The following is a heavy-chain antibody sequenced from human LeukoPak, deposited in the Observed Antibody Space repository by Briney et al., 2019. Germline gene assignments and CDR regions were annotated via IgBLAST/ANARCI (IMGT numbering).Heavy chain of an antibody. CDR3: ARDGYDFWSGYYRYYYYGMDV. J-gene: IGHJ6*02. V-gene: IGHV3-30*01. Sequence: QPGGSLRLSCAASGFTFNTYAMHWVRQAPGKGLEWVAVISYDGSNKYYADSVKGRFTISRDNSKNTLYLQMNSLRAEDTAVYYCARDGYDFWSGYYRYYYYGMDVWGQGTTVTVSS. CDR1: GFTFNTYA. D-gene: IGHD3-3*01. CDR2: ISYDGSNK.